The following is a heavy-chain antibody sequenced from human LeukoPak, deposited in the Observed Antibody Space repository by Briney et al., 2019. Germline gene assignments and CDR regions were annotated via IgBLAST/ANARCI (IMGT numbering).Heavy chain of an antibody. V-gene: IGHV3-30*04. J-gene: IGHJ4*02. D-gene: IGHD3-10*01. CDR1: GFTFSSYA. CDR2: ISYDGSNK. Sequence: GGSLRLSCAASGFTFSSYAMHWVRQAPGKGLEWVAVISYDGSNKYYADSVKGRFTISRDNSKNTLYLQMNSLRAGDTAVYYCARDRYYYGSGSEGTDYWGQGTLVTVSS. CDR3: ARDRYYYGSGSEGTDY.